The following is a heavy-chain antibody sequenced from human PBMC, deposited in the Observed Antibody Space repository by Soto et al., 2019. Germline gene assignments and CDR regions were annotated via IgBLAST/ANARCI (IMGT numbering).Heavy chain of an antibody. V-gene: IGHV3-30*03. D-gene: IGHD3-3*01. CDR2: ISYDGSNK. CDR3: ASWGEWLLYYFDY. J-gene: IGHJ4*02. Sequence: GGSLRLSCAASGFPFSSYALHWVRQAPGKGLEWVAVISYDGSNKYYADSVKGRFTISRDNSKNTLYLQMNSLRAEDTAVYYCASWGEWLLYYFDYWGQGTLVTVSS. CDR1: GFPFSSYA.